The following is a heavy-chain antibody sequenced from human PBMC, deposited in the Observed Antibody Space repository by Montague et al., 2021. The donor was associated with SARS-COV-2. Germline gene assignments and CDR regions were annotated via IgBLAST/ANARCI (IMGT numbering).Heavy chain of an antibody. CDR3: ANFRRTLRLFGTRYYGMDV. V-gene: IGHV4-59*01. CDR1: GGSISTYH. Sequence: SETLSLTCTVSGGSISTYHWSWIRQPPGKGLEWIGYIYYTGSTNYNPSLKSRVTISVDTSKNHFTLRLSSVTAADTAVYYCANFRRTLRLFGTRYYGMDVWGQGTTVTVSS. D-gene: IGHD2-21*01. CDR2: IYYTGST. J-gene: IGHJ6*02.